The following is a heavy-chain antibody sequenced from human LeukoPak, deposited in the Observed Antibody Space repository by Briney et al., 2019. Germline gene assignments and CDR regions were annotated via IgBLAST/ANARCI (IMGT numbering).Heavy chain of an antibody. CDR2: IYPGDSES. V-gene: IGHV5-51*01. CDR3: ARFTSGFDY. CDR1: GYTFTNYW. D-gene: IGHD2-2*01. Sequence: GESLKISCKGSGYTFTNYWIGWVRQMPGKGLEWVGIIYPGDSESRYSPSLQGQVTISVDKSISTAYLQWSSLKASDTAMYYCARFTSGFDYWGQGTLVTVSS. J-gene: IGHJ4*02.